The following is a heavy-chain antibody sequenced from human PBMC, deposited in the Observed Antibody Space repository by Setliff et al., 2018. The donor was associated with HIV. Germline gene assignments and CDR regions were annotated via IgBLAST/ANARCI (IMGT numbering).Heavy chain of an antibody. D-gene: IGHD6-25*01. CDR1: GYTFTSYG. V-gene: IGHV1-18*01. CDR2: ISGYNGWT. J-gene: IGHJ6*03. CDR3: ARWVDDNSEGSYYHYMDV. Sequence: ASVKVSCKASGYTFTSYGVSWVRQAPGQGLEWMGLISGYNGWTKYPQKFQGRVTMTTDTSTSTVYMELTSLASDDTAVYYCARWVDDNSEGSYYHYMDVWGNGASVTVSS.